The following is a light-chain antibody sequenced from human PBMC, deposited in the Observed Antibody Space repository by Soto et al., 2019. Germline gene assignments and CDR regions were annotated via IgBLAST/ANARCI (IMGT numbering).Light chain of an antibody. CDR2: YDS. CDR1: NIGSKS. J-gene: IGLJ3*02. Sequence: SYELTQPPSVSVAPGQTARITCGGNNIGSKSVHWYQQKPGQAPILVISYDSDRPSGIPERFSGSNSGNTATLTISRVEAGDEADYYCQVWDSTSDHVVFGGGTKLTVL. V-gene: IGLV3-21*04. CDR3: QVWDSTSDHVV.